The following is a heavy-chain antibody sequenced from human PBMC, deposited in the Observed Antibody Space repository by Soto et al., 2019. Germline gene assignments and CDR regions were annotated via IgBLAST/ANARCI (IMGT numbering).Heavy chain of an antibody. Sequence: ASVKVSCKASGYTFTSYGISWVRQAPGQGLEWMGWISAYNGNTNYAQKLQGRVTMTTDTSTSTAYMELRSLRSDDTAVYYCAGNWRYDFWSVYPPLDYWGQGTLVPVSS. J-gene: IGHJ4*02. CDR3: AGNWRYDFWSVYPPLDY. CDR1: GYTFTSYG. D-gene: IGHD3-3*01. V-gene: IGHV1-18*01. CDR2: ISAYNGNT.